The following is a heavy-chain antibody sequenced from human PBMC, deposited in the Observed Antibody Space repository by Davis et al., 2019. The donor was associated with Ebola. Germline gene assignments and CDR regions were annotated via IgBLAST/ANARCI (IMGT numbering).Heavy chain of an antibody. J-gene: IGHJ4*02. V-gene: IGHV4-59*01. Sequence: MPSETLSPTCTVPGGSISSYYWSWIRQPPGKGLEWIGYIYYSGSTNYNPSLKSRVTISVDTSKNQFSLKLSSVTAADTAVYYCARVRYSSGWTTRYYFDYWGQGTLVTVSS. CDR1: GGSISSYY. D-gene: IGHD6-19*01. CDR3: ARVRYSSGWTTRYYFDY. CDR2: IYYSGST.